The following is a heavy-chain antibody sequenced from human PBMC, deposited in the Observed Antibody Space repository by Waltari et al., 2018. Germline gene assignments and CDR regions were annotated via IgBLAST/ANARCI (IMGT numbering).Heavy chain of an antibody. CDR3: AREGIAGDY. CDR1: GGSISSGSYY. CDR2: IYTSGST. V-gene: IGHV4-61*02. J-gene: IGHJ4*02. D-gene: IGHD6-13*01. Sequence: QVQLQESGPGLVKPSQTLSLTCTVSGGSISSGSYYWSWFRQPAGKGLEWIGRIYTSGSTNYNPSLKSRVTISVYTSKNPFSLKLSSVTAADTAVYYCAREGIAGDYWGQGTLVTVSS.